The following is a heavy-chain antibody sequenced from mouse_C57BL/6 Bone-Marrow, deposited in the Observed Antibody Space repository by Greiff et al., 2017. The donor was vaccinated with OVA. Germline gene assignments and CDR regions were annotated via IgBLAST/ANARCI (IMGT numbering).Heavy chain of an antibody. Sequence: EVKLMESGGGLVQPKGSVKLSCAASGFTFNTYAMHWVRQAPGQGLEWVGRIRSKSSNYTTYYADSGKDRLTIARDDSQSILYLQMINLKTEDTATYYCVRDLYYGSSLYAMDYWGQGTSVTVSS. D-gene: IGHD1-1*01. CDR2: IRSKSSNYTT. CDR3: VRDLYYGSSLYAMDY. J-gene: IGHJ4*01. V-gene: IGHV10-3*01. CDR1: GFTFNTYA.